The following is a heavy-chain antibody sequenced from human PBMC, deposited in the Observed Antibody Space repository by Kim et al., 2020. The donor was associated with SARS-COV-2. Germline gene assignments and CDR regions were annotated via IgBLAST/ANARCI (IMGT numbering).Heavy chain of an antibody. CDR1: GYTFTSYA. D-gene: IGHD6-13*01. Sequence: ASVKVSCKASGYTFTSYAMHWVRQAPGQRLEWMGWINAGNGNTKYSQKFQGRVTITRDTSASTAYMELSSLRSEDTAVYYCARVCSSSWRNGGGCYWGQGTLVTVSS. V-gene: IGHV1-3*01. CDR2: INAGNGNT. J-gene: IGHJ4*02. CDR3: ARVCSSSWRNGGGCY.